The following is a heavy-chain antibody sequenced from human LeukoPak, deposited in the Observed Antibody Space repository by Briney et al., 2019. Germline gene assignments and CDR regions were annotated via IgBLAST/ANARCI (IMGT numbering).Heavy chain of an antibody. J-gene: IGHJ4*02. CDR3: ARNRGRMYSSRDRAFVDC. CDR1: GYTFTSYG. CDR2: ISAYNGNT. D-gene: IGHD6-13*01. V-gene: IGHV1-18*01. Sequence: ASVKVSCKASGYTFTSYGISWVRQAPGQGLEWMGWISAYNGNTNYAQKLQGRVTMTTDTSTSTAYMELRSLRSDDTAVYYCARNRGRMYSSRDRAFVDCWGQGTLVTVSS.